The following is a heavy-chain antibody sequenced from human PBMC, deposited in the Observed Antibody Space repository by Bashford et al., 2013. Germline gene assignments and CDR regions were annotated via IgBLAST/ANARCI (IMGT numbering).Heavy chain of an antibody. CDR3: AREHKYCRDGSCSRTNDAFDM. CDR1: AATFNSYA. J-gene: IGHJ3*02. CDR2: VNPILGSS. Sequence: SVKVSCKASAATFNSYAINWVRQAPGQGLEWVGRVNPILGSSDHAQKFQGRVSITADKSTATAYMELSSLRSEDTAIYYCAREHKYCRDGSCSRTNDAFDMWGQGTKVTVSS. V-gene: IGHV1-69*04. D-gene: IGHD2-15*01.